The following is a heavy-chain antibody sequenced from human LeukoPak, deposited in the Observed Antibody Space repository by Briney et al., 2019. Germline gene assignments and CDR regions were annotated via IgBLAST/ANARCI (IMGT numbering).Heavy chain of an antibody. J-gene: IGHJ4*02. CDR2: ISGSSSYI. Sequence: PGGSLRLSCVASGFTFSSYSMNWVRQAPGKGLEWVSSISGSSSYIYYADSVKGRFTISRDNAKNSLYLQMNSLRAEDTAVYYCARVRGYPYYFDYWGQGTLVTVSS. D-gene: IGHD5-12*01. CDR1: GFTFSSYS. CDR3: ARVRGYPYYFDY. V-gene: IGHV3-21*01.